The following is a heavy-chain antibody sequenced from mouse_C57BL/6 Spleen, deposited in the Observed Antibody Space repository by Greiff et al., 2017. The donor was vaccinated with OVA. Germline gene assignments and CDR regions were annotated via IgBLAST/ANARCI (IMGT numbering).Heavy chain of an antibody. V-gene: IGHV3-6*01. J-gene: IGHJ3*01. Sequence: EVHLVESGPGLVKPSQSLSLTCSVTGYSITSGYYWNWIRQFPGNKLEWMGYISYDGSNNYNPSLKNRISITRDTSKNQFFLKLNSVTTEDTATYYCASYYSNYPAWFAYWGQGTLVTVSA. D-gene: IGHD2-5*01. CDR3: ASYYSNYPAWFAY. CDR1: GYSITSGYY. CDR2: ISYDGSN.